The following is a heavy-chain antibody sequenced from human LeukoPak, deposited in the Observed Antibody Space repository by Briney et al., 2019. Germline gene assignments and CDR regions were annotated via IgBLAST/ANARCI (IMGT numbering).Heavy chain of an antibody. CDR1: GFTFSSYE. J-gene: IGHJ3*02. V-gene: IGHV3-73*01. CDR2: IRSKANSYAT. Sequence: QSGGSLRLSCAASGFTFSSYEMNWVRQAPGKGLEWVGRIRSKANSYATAYAASVKGRFTISRDDSKNTAYLQMNSLKTEDTAVYYCTRHLDRFGGSYYNDAFDIWGQGTMVTVSS. CDR3: TRHLDRFGGSYYNDAFDI. D-gene: IGHD1-26*01.